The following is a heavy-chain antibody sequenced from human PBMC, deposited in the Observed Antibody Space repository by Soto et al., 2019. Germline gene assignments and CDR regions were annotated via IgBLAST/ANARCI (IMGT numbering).Heavy chain of an antibody. CDR1: GGSISSGGYY. CDR3: ARGIDGYNYSDY. CDR2: IYYSGST. Sequence: PSETLSLTCTVSGGSISSGGYYWSWIRQHPGKGLEWIGYIYYSGSTYYNPSLKSRVTISVDTSKNQFSLNLSSVTAADTAVYYCARGIDGYNYSDYWGQGPLVTVSS. V-gene: IGHV4-31*03. D-gene: IGHD5-12*01. J-gene: IGHJ4*02.